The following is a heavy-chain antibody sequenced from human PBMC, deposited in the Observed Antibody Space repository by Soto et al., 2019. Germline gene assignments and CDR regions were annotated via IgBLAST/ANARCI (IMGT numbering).Heavy chain of an antibody. CDR2: IIPVFGTA. J-gene: IGHJ4*02. V-gene: IGHV1-69*01. D-gene: IGHD2-21*02. Sequence: QVQLVQSGTEVKKPGSSVKVSCKASGGTFSNYAISWVRQAPGQGLEWMGGIIPVFGTANYAQKFQGRVTITADVFTNTAYMELRSLRSDDTAVYFCARARRDGGNSGGFFDYWGQGTLVTVSS. CDR1: GGTFSNYA. CDR3: ARARRDGGNSGGFFDY.